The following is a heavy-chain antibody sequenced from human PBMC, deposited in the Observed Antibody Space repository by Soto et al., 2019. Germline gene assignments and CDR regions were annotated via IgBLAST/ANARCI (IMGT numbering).Heavy chain of an antibody. CDR1: GYTFATYD. J-gene: IGHJ5*01. Sequence: QVQLVQSGAEVKTPGASVKVSCKASGYTFATYDINWVRQAPGQGLEWMGWMNPNSGNTGYAQKFRGRLTTTRDTALSVAHMELSSLRNEDTAVYYCARSDGYSFNWLDSWGQGTLVTVSA. CDR2: MNPNSGNT. D-gene: IGHD2-21*01. V-gene: IGHV1-8*01. CDR3: ARSDGYSFNWLDS.